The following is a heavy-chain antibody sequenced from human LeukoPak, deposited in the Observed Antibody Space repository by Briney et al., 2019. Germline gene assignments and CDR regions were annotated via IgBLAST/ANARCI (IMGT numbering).Heavy chain of an antibody. Sequence: SQTLSLTCTVSGGSISSGSYYWSWIRQPAGKGLEWTGRIYTSGSTNYNPSLKSRVTISVDTSKNQFSLKLSSVTAADTAVYYCARETSYYYDSSGYYFPPDYWGQGTLVTVSS. V-gene: IGHV4-61*02. CDR1: GGSISSGSYY. D-gene: IGHD3-22*01. CDR2: IYTSGST. CDR3: ARETSYYYDSSGYYFPPDY. J-gene: IGHJ4*02.